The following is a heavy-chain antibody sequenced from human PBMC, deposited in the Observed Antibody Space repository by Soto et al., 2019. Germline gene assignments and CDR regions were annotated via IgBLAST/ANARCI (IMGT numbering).Heavy chain of an antibody. Sequence: PSESLSLSCAVCGGSVRGYYWGGIRQHPGKGLEWIGEIDHSGGTDYNPSLKSRVTISIDTSKDQFSLKLSSVTAADTAVYYCARGSPRAVRGVDHYYGMDVWGQGTTVTVSS. CDR3: ARGSPRAVRGVDHYYGMDV. CDR1: GGSVRGYY. CDR2: IDHSGGT. D-gene: IGHD3-10*01. V-gene: IGHV4-34*01. J-gene: IGHJ6*02.